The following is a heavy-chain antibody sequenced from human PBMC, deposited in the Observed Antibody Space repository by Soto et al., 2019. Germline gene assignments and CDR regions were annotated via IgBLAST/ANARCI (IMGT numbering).Heavy chain of an antibody. V-gene: IGHV3-7*05. CDR3: ARAGSHTTLFDY. J-gene: IGHJ4*02. CDR2: IKHDGSDI. D-gene: IGHD3-10*01. Sequence: GGSLRLSCAASGFTFSSYWMSWVRQAPGKGLEWVANIKHDGSDIYYVDSVKGRFTISRDNAENSLYLHMNSLRAEDTALYYCARAGSHTTLFDYWGQGTLVTVSS. CDR1: GFTFSSYW.